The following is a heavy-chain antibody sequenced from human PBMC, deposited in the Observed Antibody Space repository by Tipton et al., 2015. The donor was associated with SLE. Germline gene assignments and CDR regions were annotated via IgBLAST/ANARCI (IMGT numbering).Heavy chain of an antibody. D-gene: IGHD3-16*01. CDR1: GGSISSSKYY. CDR3: ARKRLPDLDFDL. CDR2: IYSSGST. Sequence: TLSLTCTVSGGSISSSKYYWGWIRQPPGKGLEWIGSIYSSGSTYYNPSLKSRVSISVDTSKNQFFLNLRSVTAADTAVYYCARKRLPDLDFDLWGRGTLVTVSS. J-gene: IGHJ2*01. V-gene: IGHV4-39*07.